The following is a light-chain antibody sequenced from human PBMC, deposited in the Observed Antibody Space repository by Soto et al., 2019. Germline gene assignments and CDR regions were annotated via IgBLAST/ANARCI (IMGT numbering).Light chain of an antibody. CDR2: GAS. Sequence: EIVMTQSPATLSVSPGERATLCCRASQSVSSNLAWYQQKPGQAPRLLIYGASARATGIPAKFSGSGSGTEFTLTISSLQSEDFAVYYCQQYNKWPRTFGQGTKVDIK. CDR1: QSVSSN. V-gene: IGKV3D-15*01. CDR3: QQYNKWPRT. J-gene: IGKJ1*01.